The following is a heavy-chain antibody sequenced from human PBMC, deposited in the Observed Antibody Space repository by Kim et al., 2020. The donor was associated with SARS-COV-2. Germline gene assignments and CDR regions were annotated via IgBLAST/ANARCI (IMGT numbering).Heavy chain of an antibody. CDR1: GYTFTSYD. CDR3: ARKWEY. V-gene: IGHV1-8*01. Sequence: ASVKVSCKASGYTFTSYDINWVRQATGQGLEWMGWMNPNSGNTGYAQKFQGRVTMTRNTSISTAHMEPSSLTYDDTPAYYFARKWEYWGQGALVTVSS. D-gene: IGHD1-26*01. J-gene: IGHJ4*02. CDR2: MNPNSGNT.